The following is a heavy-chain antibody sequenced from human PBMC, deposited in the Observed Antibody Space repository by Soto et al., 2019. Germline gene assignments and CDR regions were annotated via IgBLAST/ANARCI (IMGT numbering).Heavy chain of an antibody. D-gene: IGHD2-15*01. V-gene: IGHV1-46*01. J-gene: IGHJ4*02. CDR3: AREEILGVAATGPFDY. CDR2: INPSGGST. CDR1: GYTFTSYY. Sequence: ASVKVSCKASGYTFTSYYMHWVRQAPGQGLEWMGIINPSGGSTSYAQKFQGRVTMTRDTSTSTVYMELSSLRSEDTAVYYCAREEILGVAATGPFDYWGQGTLVTVSS.